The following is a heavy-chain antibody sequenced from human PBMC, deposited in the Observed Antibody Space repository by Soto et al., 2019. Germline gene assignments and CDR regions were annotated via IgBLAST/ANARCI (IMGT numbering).Heavy chain of an antibody. Sequence: QVQLVQSGAEVKKPGASVKVSCKASGYTFTSYYMHWVRQAPGQGLEWMGIINPSGGSTSYAQKFQGRVTMTRDTSTSTVYMELSSLRSEDTAVYYCARVIGYCSSTSCLYYYYYGMDVWGQGTTVTVSS. D-gene: IGHD2-2*01. J-gene: IGHJ6*02. CDR1: GYTFTSYY. V-gene: IGHV1-46*01. CDR2: INPSGGST. CDR3: ARVIGYCSSTSCLYYYYYGMDV.